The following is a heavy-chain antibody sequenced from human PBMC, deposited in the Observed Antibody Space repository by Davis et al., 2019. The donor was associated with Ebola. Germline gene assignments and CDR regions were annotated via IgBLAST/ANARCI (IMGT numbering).Heavy chain of an antibody. J-gene: IGHJ4*02. D-gene: IGHD6-19*01. CDR1: GGSISSSNW. Sequence: MPSETLSLTCAVSGGSISSSNWWSWVRQPPGKGLEWIGEIYHSGSTNYNPSLKSRVTISVDTSKNQFSLKLSSVTAADTAVYYCARVGVSSGWYFLWDYWGQGTLVTVSS. V-gene: IGHV4-4*02. CDR3: ARVGVSSGWYFLWDY. CDR2: IYHSGST.